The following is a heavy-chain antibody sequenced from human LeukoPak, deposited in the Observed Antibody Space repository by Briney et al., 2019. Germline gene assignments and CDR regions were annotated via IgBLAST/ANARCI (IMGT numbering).Heavy chain of an antibody. D-gene: IGHD6-13*01. CDR2: FDPEDGET. Sequence: ASVNVSCKVSGYTLTELSIHWLRQAPGKGLEWMGGFDPEDGETIYAQKFQGRVAVTEDTFTDTAYMELSSLRSEDTAVYYCATGGPKSRWYRYWGQGTLVTVSS. CDR3: ATGGPKSRWYRY. CDR1: GYTLTELS. V-gene: IGHV1-24*01. J-gene: IGHJ4*02.